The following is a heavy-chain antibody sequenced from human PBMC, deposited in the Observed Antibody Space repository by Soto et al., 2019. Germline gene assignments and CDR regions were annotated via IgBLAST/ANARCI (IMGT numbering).Heavy chain of an antibody. V-gene: IGHV4-39*01. CDR1: GGSISSTSYY. D-gene: IGHD3-22*01. CDR2: IYYTGTT. J-gene: IGHJ4*02. Sequence: QLQLQESGPGLVKPSETLSLTCTVSGGSISSTSYYWGWTRQPPGKGLEWIGSIYYTGTTYYNPSLKSRVTISIDTSKNEFSPKLSSVAAAYTTVYCCATDVSSGRLLDQWGQGNLVTVSA. CDR3: ATDVSSGRLLDQ.